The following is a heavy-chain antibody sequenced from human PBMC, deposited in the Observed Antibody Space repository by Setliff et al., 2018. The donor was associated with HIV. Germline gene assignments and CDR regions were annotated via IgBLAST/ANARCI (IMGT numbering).Heavy chain of an antibody. CDR3: ARVADSSGYYHLDY. J-gene: IGHJ4*02. CDR1: GGSFSNYY. D-gene: IGHD3-22*01. V-gene: IGHV4-34*01. Sequence: PSETLSLTCAIYGGSFSNYYWTWIRQPPGKGLEWIGSIYYSGSTYYNPSLKSRVTISVDTSKKQFSLKLSSVTAADTAVYHCARVADSSGYYHLDYWGQGTLVTVSS. CDR2: IYYSGST.